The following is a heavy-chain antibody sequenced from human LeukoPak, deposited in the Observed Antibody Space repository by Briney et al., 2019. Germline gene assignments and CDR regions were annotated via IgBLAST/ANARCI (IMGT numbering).Heavy chain of an antibody. V-gene: IGHV1-8*01. D-gene: IGHD4-17*01. Sequence: SVKVSCKASGYTFTSYDINWVRQATGQGLEWMGWMKPKSGNAGYAQKFQGRVTMTRNTSISTAYMELRSLRSEDTAVYYCAGGNFGDYRIPWGQGTLVTVSS. J-gene: IGHJ5*02. CDR2: MKPKSGNA. CDR1: GYTFTSYD. CDR3: AGGNFGDYRIP.